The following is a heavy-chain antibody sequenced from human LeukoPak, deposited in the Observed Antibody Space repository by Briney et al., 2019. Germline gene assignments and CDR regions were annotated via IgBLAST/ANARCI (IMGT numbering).Heavy chain of an antibody. J-gene: IGHJ4*02. Sequence: SETLSLTCTVSGGSISSSSYYWGWIRQPPGKGLEWIGSIYYGGSTYYNPSLKSRVTISVDTSKNQFSLKLSSVTAADTAVYYCARRRYYDSSGCFDYWGQGTLVTVSS. V-gene: IGHV4-39*01. CDR3: ARRRYYDSSGCFDY. CDR2: IYYGGST. D-gene: IGHD3-22*01. CDR1: GGSISSSSYY.